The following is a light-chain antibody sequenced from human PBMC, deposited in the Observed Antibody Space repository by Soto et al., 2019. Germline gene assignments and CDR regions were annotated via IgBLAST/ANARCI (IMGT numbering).Light chain of an antibody. CDR1: PDLSIS. V-gene: IGKV1-27*01. J-gene: IGKJ5*01. CDR3: QKYNSAPLT. CDR2: AAS. Sequence: IQLTQSPPALSASVGDRVTITCRASPDLSISLAWYQQKPGKVPKLLIYAASTLQSGVPSRFSGSGSGTDFTLTISSLQPEDVATYYCQKYNSAPLTFGQGTRLEIK.